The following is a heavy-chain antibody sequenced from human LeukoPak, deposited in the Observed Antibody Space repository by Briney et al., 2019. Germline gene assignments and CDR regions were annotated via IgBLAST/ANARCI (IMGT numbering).Heavy chain of an antibody. J-gene: IGHJ5*02. Sequence: SQTLSLTCTVSGGPISSGGYYWSWIRQPPGKGLEWIAYMYYSGSTYYNPSLKSRVTMSADTSKNQLSLKLSSVTAADTAVYYCARPDYYDSRIDPWGQGILVAVSS. CDR3: ARPDYYDSRIDP. V-gene: IGHV4-30-4*01. CDR1: GGPISSGGYY. CDR2: MYYSGST. D-gene: IGHD3-22*01.